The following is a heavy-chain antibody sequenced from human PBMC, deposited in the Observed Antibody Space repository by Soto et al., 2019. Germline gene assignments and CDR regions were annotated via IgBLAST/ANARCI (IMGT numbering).Heavy chain of an antibody. J-gene: IGHJ4*02. CDR3: AIDITSFSSSSRTFYY. V-gene: IGHV3-30*03. CDR2: ISHDGSNK. Sequence: PGGSLRLSCAASGFTFSSYGMNWVRQAPGKGLEWVAVISHDGSNKNYADSVKGRFTISRDNSKNTLYLQMNSLRAEDTAVYYCAIDITSFSSSSRTFYYWGQGTLVTVSS. CDR1: GFTFSSYG. D-gene: IGHD6-6*01.